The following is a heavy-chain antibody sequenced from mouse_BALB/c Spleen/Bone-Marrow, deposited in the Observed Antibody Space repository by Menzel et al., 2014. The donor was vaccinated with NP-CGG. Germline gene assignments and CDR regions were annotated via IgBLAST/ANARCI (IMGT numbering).Heavy chain of an antibody. CDR3: ARGRTRGYTMDY. CDR1: GLTFSSYA. Sequence: EVKVEESGGGLVKPGGSLKLSCAASGLTFSSYAMSWVRQTPEKRLEWVASISSGSSTYYPDSVKGRFTISRDNARNILYLQMSSLRSEDTAMYYCARGRTRGYTMDYWGQGTSVTVSS. V-gene: IGHV5-6-5*01. CDR2: ISSGSST. J-gene: IGHJ4*01.